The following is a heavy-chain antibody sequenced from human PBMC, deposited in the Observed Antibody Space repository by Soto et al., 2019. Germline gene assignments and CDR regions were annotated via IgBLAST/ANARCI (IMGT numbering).Heavy chain of an antibody. CDR2: IYYSGST. D-gene: IGHD1-26*01. J-gene: IGHJ6*02. Sequence: SETLSLTCTVSGDSIISGNYYWAWIRQPPGKGLEWIGSIYYSGSTYYNPSLKSRVTISTDTSKNQFSLKLSSVTAADTAIYYCTRHSTHLSGDVWGQGTTVTVSS. CDR3: TRHSTHLSGDV. CDR1: GDSIISGNYY. V-gene: IGHV4-39*01.